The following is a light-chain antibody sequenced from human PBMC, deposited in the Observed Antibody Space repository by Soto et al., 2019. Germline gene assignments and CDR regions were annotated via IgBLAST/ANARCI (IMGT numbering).Light chain of an antibody. Sequence: DIQMTQSPSSLSASLGDRVTITCRASQGIKKYVAWYQQKPGKVPKLLIYAASSLQSGVPSRFSGSGSGTDFTLTINSLQPEDVATYYCQKYDTVPWAFGQGTKVDIK. J-gene: IGKJ1*01. CDR1: QGIKKY. CDR3: QKYDTVPWA. CDR2: AAS. V-gene: IGKV1-27*01.